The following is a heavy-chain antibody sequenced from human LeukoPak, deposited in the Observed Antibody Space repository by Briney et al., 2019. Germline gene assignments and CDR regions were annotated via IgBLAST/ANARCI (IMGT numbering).Heavy chain of an antibody. D-gene: IGHD6-19*01. J-gene: IGHJ4*02. Sequence: SETLSLTCTVSGGSISSYYWSWIRQPPGKGLEWIGYIYYSGSTNYNPSLKSRVTISVDTSKNQFSLKLSSVTAADTAVYYCARGSSGWQPYFDYWGQGTLVTVSS. V-gene: IGHV4-59*01. CDR2: IYYSGST. CDR3: ARGSSGWQPYFDY. CDR1: GGSISSYY.